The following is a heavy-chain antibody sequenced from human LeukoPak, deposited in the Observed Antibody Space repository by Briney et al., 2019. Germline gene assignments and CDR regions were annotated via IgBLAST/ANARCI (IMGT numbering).Heavy chain of an antibody. CDR3: ARGYCDRTDCYGAPDW. D-gene: IGHD2-2*01. Sequence: GGSLRLSCAASGFRFSTYWMNWVRQAPNKGLEWVAHIKADGDEKHYVHSVRGRFTISRDNATNQVCLQMNSLRVDDRAVYYCARGYCDRTDCYGAPDWWGQGTLVTVSS. V-gene: IGHV3-7*04. CDR2: IKADGDEK. J-gene: IGHJ1*01. CDR1: GFRFSTYW.